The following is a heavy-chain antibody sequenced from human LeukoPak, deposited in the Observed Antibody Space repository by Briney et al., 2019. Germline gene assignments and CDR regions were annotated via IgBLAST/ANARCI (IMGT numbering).Heavy chain of an antibody. J-gene: IGHJ4*02. D-gene: IGHD3-10*01. CDR2: IYYSGST. Sequence: SETLSLTCTVSGGSISSSSYYWGWIRQPPGKGLEWIGSIYYSGSTYYNPSLKSRVTISVDTSKNQFSLKLSSVTAADTAVYYCARVDGSGADYWGQGTLVTVSS. CDR3: ARVDGSGADY. V-gene: IGHV4-39*07. CDR1: GGSISSSSYY.